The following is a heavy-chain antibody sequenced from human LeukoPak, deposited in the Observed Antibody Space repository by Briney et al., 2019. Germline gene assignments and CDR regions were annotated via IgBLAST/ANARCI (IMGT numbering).Heavy chain of an antibody. CDR2: IYYSGST. J-gene: IGHJ4*02. D-gene: IGHD5-24*01. Sequence: SETLSLTCTVSGDSISSSRYYWGWIRHPPGKGLECIGSIYYSGSTYYNPSLKSGVTISVDTSKNQFSLKLSSVTAADTAVYYCARRRDGYQFFDDWGQGTLVTVSS. V-gene: IGHV4-39*01. CDR3: ARRRDGYQFFDD. CDR1: GDSISSSRYY.